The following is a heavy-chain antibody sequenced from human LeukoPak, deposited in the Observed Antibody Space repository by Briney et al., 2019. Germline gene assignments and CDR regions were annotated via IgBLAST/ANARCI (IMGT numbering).Heavy chain of an antibody. J-gene: IGHJ4*02. D-gene: IGHD6-13*01. CDR3: ASSLAAAGTWVHFDY. CDR1: GGSINSGGYY. V-gene: IGHV4-31*03. CDR2: IFYSGST. Sequence: SQTLSLTCTVSGGSINSGGYYWNWIRQHPGKGLEWIGYIFYSGSTYYNPSLKSRITISVDTSKNQFSLKLSSVTAADTAVYYCASSLAAAGTWVHFDYWGQGTLVTVSS.